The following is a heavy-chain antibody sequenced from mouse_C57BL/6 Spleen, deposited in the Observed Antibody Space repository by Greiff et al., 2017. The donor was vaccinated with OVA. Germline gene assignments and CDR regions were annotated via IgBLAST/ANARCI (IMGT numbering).Heavy chain of an antibody. CDR2: ISNGGGST. CDR1: GFTFSDYY. CDR3: ARQGDHGYFDV. Sequence: EVKLMESGGGLVQPGGSLKLSCAASGFTFSDYYMYWVRQTPEKRLEWVAYISNGGGSTYYPDTVKGRFTISRDNAKNTLYLQMSRLKSEDTAMYYCARQGDHGYFDVWGTGTTVTVSS. V-gene: IGHV5-12*01. J-gene: IGHJ1*03.